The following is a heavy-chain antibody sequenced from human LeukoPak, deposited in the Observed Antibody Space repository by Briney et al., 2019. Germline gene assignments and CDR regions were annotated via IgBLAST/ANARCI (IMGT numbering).Heavy chain of an antibody. Sequence: GRSLRLSCAASGFTFRTYGMHWVRQAPGKGLEWVSSIWYNGNQYYADSVKGRFTISRDNSKNTPYLQMNSLRAEDTAVYYCAREEGADGTSGINSWGQGTLVIVSS. CDR1: GFTFRTYG. J-gene: IGHJ4*02. V-gene: IGHV3-33*01. CDR2: IWYNGNQ. CDR3: AREEGADGTSGINS. D-gene: IGHD4-23*01.